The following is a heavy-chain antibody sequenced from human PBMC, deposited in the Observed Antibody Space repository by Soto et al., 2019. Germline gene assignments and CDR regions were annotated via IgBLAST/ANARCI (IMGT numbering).Heavy chain of an antibody. CDR2: IYATGTT. CDR3: VRDGTKTLRDWFDP. CDR1: GASISGFY. D-gene: IGHD1-1*01. J-gene: IGHJ5*02. V-gene: IGHV4-4*07. Sequence: ETLSLPCTVSGASISGFYWSWIRKSAGKGLEWIGRIYATGTTDYSPSLKSRVMMSVDTSKKQFSLKLRSVTAADTAVYYCVRDGTKTLRDWFDPWGQGISVTVSS.